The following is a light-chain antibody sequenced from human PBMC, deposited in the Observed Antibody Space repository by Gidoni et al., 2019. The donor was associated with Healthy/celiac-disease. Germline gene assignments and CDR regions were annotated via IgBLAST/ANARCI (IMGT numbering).Light chain of an antibody. Sequence: VMTHTPLSSPVTLGQPASISCRSSQSLVHSDGNTYLSWLQQRPGKPPRPLISKISNRFCGVQERFSGSGAGTDFTMKISRVEAEDVGVYYCRQAKKCPWTFXXXTKVEIK. V-gene: IGKV2-24*01. CDR2: KIS. J-gene: IGKJ1*01. CDR1: QSLVHSDGNTY. CDR3: RQAKKCPWT.